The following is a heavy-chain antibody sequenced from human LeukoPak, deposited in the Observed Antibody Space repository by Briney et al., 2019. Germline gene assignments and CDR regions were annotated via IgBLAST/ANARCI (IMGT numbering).Heavy chain of an antibody. D-gene: IGHD4-23*01. CDR2: IYTYGST. CDR3: TDAVAG. V-gene: IGHV3-66*03. Sequence: PGGSLSLSCEASGFSVGNNYVTGVRKPPGKGLEWVSVIYTYGSTYYADSVKGRFIISRDSSKNTLYLQMNSLRAEDTAVYYCTDAVAGWGQGTLVTVSS. CDR1: GFSVGNNY. J-gene: IGHJ4*02.